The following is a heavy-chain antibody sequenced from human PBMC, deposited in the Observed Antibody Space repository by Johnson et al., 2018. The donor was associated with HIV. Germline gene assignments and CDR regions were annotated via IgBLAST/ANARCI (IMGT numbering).Heavy chain of an antibody. CDR2: IYSGGST. Sequence: MQLVEFGGGLVQPGGSLRLSCAASGFTVSSNYMSWVRQAPGKGLEWVPVIYSGGSTDYADSVKGRFTISRDNSKNTLYLQMNSLRAEDTAVYYCAAGDSHGGAFDVWGQGTMVTVSS. CDR1: GFTVSSNY. D-gene: IGHD2-21*02. CDR3: AAGDSHGGAFDV. J-gene: IGHJ3*01. V-gene: IGHV3-66*01.